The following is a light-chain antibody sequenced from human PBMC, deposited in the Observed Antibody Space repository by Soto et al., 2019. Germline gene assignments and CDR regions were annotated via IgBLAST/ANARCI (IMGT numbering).Light chain of an antibody. V-gene: IGKV1-5*03. J-gene: IGKJ1*01. CDR2: KAS. CDR3: QQYGRYRT. CDR1: QSTSTW. Sequence: DIQMTQSPSTLSASVGDRVTITCRASQSTSTWLAWYQHKPGKAPNLLIYKASSLESGVPSRFSGSGSETEFTLTSSSLQADDVATYYCQQYGRYRTFGQGTKVEIK.